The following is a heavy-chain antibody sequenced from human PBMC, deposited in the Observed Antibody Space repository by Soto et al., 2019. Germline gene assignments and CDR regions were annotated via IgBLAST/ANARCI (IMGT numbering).Heavy chain of an antibody. CDR1: GDSVSSNSPA. V-gene: IGHV6-1*01. CDR3: ARAIGPMLFDV. D-gene: IGHD2-8*01. Sequence: SQTLSLTCAISGDSVSSNSPAWNWIRQSPSRGLEWLGRTYYRSKWYNDYAVVVKSRLTITPDTSKNQFSLQLNSVTPEDTAVYYCARAIGPMLFDVWGQGTIVTVSS. J-gene: IGHJ3*01. CDR2: TYYRSKWYN.